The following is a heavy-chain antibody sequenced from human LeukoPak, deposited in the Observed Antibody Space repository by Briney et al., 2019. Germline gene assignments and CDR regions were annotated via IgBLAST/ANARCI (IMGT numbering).Heavy chain of an antibody. Sequence: ASAKVSCKASGYTFTSYDINWVRQATGQGLEWMGWMNPNSGNTGYAQKFQGRVTMTRSTSISTAYMELSSLRSEDTAVYYCARGGYYDSSGYYYNNDYWGQGTLVTVSS. V-gene: IGHV1-8*01. CDR1: GYTFTSYD. J-gene: IGHJ4*02. D-gene: IGHD3-22*01. CDR3: ARGGYYDSSGYYYNNDY. CDR2: MNPNSGNT.